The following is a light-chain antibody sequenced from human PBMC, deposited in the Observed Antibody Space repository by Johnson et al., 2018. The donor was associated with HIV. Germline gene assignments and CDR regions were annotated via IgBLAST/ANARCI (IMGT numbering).Light chain of an antibody. V-gene: IGLV1-51*02. CDR1: SSNIGNNY. CDR2: ENN. CDR3: GTWDSSLSAYV. Sequence: QSVLTQPPSVSAAPGQKVTISCSGSSSNIGNNYVSWYQQLPGTAPKLLIYENNKRPSGIPDRFSCSKSGTSATLGITGLQTGDEADYYGGTWDSSLSAYVFGTGTKVTVL. J-gene: IGLJ1*01.